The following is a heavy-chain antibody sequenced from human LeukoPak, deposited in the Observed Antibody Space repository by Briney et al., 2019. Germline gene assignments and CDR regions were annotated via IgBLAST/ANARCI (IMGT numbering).Heavy chain of an antibody. D-gene: IGHD3-9*01. CDR2: ISSSSSYI. J-gene: IGHJ4*02. CDR1: GFTSSSYS. CDR3: ARALTYYDILTGYYLDY. V-gene: IGHV3-21*01. Sequence: GGSLRLSCAASGFTSSSYSMNWVRQAPGKGLEWVSSISSSSSYIYYADSVKGRFTISRDNAKNSLYLQMNSLRAEDTAVYYCARALTYYDILTGYYLDYWGQGTLVTVSS.